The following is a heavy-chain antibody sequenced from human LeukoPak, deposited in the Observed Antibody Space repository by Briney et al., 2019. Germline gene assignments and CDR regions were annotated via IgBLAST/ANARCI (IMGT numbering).Heavy chain of an antibody. V-gene: IGHV1-2*02. CDR3: ARDRPLAARPDY. D-gene: IGHD6-6*01. Sequence: ASVKVSCKASGYTFSIHHIQWVRQAPGQGLEWMGWINTNSGGTTYSQNFQGRVTMTRDTSISTAYMELSRLRSDDTAVYYCARDRPLAARPDYWGQGTLVTVSS. J-gene: IGHJ4*02. CDR2: INTNSGGT. CDR1: GYTFSIHH.